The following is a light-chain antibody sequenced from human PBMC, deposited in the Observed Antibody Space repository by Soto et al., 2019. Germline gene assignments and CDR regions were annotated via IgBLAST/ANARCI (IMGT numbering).Light chain of an antibody. CDR1: QSVFSY. CDR2: DAS. CDR3: QQRSNWPRT. V-gene: IGKV3-11*01. Sequence: DIVLTQSPATLSLSPGERATLSCRASQSVFSYLAWYQQRPGQAPRLLIYDASNRATGIPARFSGSGSGTDFTLTISSLEPEDFAVYYCQQRSNWPRTFGQGTKLEIK. J-gene: IGKJ1*01.